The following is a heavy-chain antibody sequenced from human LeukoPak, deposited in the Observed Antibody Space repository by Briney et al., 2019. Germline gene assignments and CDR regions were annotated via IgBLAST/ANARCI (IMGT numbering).Heavy chain of an antibody. D-gene: IGHD6-19*01. CDR1: GFTFTNHW. CDR3: TRGTAVVAGIDF. CDR2: IDSDGSST. Sequence: AGSLRLSCAASGFTFTNHWMHWVRQAPGKGLVWVSHIDSDGSSTTYGDPAKGRFTVSRDNAKNTVYLQMNSLRAEDTAVYYCTRGTAVVAGIDFWGHGTLVTVSS. J-gene: IGHJ4*01. V-gene: IGHV3-74*03.